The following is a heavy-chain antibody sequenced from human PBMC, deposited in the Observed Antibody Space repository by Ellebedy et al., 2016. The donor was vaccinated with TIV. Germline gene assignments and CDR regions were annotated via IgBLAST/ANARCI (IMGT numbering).Heavy chain of an antibody. Sequence: SLKISCAASGFTFDDYAMHWVRQAPGKGLEWVSGISWNSGSIGYADSVKGRFTISRDNAKNSLYLQMNSLRAEDMALYYCAKARAVAGTTHEGYYYGMDVWGQGTTVTVSS. D-gene: IGHD6-19*01. CDR1: GFTFDDYA. V-gene: IGHV3-9*03. J-gene: IGHJ6*02. CDR2: ISWNSGSI. CDR3: AKARAVAGTTHEGYYYGMDV.